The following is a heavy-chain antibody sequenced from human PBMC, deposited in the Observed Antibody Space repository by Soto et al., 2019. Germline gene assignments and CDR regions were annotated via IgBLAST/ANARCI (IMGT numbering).Heavy chain of an antibody. J-gene: IGHJ4*02. CDR1: GYTFTSYG. CDR2: INTGKGHT. CDR3: ARGSCSSTACYHFDY. V-gene: IGHV1-3*04. Sequence: QVQLVQSGAEVKKPGASVKVSCKPSGYTFTSYGIHCVRQAPGQRPEWMGWINTGKGHTEYSPKFQGRLSITRDTSASTAYMELSSLTSEDTAVYYCARGSCSSTACYHFDYWGQGALVTVSS. D-gene: IGHD2-2*01.